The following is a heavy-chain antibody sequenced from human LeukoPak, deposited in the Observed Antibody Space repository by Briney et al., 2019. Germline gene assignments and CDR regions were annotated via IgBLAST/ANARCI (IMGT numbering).Heavy chain of an antibody. V-gene: IGHV3-9*01. CDR1: GLTFSNHY. CDR2: IRWNSGSI. CDR3: AKDISWELGYFDY. D-gene: IGHD1-26*01. J-gene: IGHJ4*02. Sequence: PGGSLRLSCAASGLTFSNHYMRWVPQAPGKGLEWVSGIRWNSGSIGYADSVKGRFTISRDNAKNSLYLQMNSLRAEDTALYYCAKDISWELGYFDYWGQGTLVTVSS.